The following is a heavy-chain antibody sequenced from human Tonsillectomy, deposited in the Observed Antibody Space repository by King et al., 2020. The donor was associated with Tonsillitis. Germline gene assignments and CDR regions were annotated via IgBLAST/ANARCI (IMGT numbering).Heavy chain of an antibody. CDR1: GGSISSYY. J-gene: IGHJ5*02. CDR3: ARHTYYYGSGRFIWFDP. V-gene: IGHV4-59*01. D-gene: IGHD3-10*01. CDR2: IYYSGST. Sequence: QLQESGPGLVKPSETLSLTCTVSGGSISSYYWSWMRQPPGKGLEWIGNIYYSGSTHYNPSLKSRVTISVDTSKNQFSLKLSSVTAADTAVYYCARHTYYYGSGRFIWFDPWGQGSLVTVSS.